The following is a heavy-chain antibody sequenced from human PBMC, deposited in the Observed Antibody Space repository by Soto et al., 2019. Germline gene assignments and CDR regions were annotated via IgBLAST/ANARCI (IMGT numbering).Heavy chain of an antibody. CDR3: ARFPFREFDY. CDR2: IYYNGST. D-gene: IGHD3-10*01. CDR1: GGSVSSGSYY. V-gene: IGHV4-61*01. J-gene: IGHJ4*02. Sequence: PSETLSLTCTVSGGSVSSGSYYWSWIRQPPGKGLEWIGYIYYNGSTNYNPSLKSRVTISVDTSKNQFSLKLSSVTAADTAVYYCARFPFREFDYWGQGTLVTVSS.